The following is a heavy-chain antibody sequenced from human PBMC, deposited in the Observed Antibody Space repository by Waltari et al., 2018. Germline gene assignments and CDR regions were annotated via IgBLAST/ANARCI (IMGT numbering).Heavy chain of an antibody. Sequence: QITLKESGPTLVKPTQTLTLTCTFSGFSLSTSGVGVGWIRQPPGKALEWLALIYWNDDKRYSPSLKSRLTITKDTSKNQVFLTMTNMDPVDTATYYCAAKYYDILTGYYGWFDPWGQGTLVTVSS. V-gene: IGHV2-5*01. CDR3: AAKYYDILTGYYGWFDP. D-gene: IGHD3-9*01. CDR2: IYWNDDK. CDR1: GFSLSTSGVG. J-gene: IGHJ5*02.